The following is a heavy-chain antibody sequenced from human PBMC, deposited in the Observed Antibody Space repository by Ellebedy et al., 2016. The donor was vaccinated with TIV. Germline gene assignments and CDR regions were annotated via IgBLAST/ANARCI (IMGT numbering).Heavy chain of an antibody. CDR1: GGSVSSSTYY. D-gene: IGHD2-8*01. CDR2: VHYSGRT. J-gene: IGHJ6*02. Sequence: MPSETLSLTCTVSGGSVSSSTYYWGWVRQPPGKGLEWLGSVHYSGRTYYNPSPGSRVTISADTSKNQFSLNLTSVTAADTAVYYCVRGLGYCTNGVCRMDVWGQGTTVTVSS. CDR3: VRGLGYCTNGVCRMDV. V-gene: IGHV4-39*07.